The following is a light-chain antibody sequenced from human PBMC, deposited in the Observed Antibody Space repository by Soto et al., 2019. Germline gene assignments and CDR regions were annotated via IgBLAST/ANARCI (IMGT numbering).Light chain of an antibody. Sequence: IVMTQSPATLSVSPGERVTFSCRASQDINRKLAWYQHKAGQAPRLLISGASTGATGIPARFSGSGSGTEFTLTINRLQSEDSAVYYCQQYHTWPVTFGGGTKVEI. V-gene: IGKV3-15*01. CDR1: QDINRK. CDR2: GAS. CDR3: QQYHTWPVT. J-gene: IGKJ4*01.